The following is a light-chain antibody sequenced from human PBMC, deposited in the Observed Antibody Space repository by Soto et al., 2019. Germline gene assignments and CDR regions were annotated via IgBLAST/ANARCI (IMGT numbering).Light chain of an antibody. CDR3: QQSFSSPPWT. V-gene: IGKV1-39*01. CDR2: AAS. CDR1: QTISSW. J-gene: IGKJ1*01. Sequence: DTQMTQSPSTLSGSVGDRVTITCRASQTISSWLAWYKQKPGKAPNLLIYAASSLHSGVPSRFSGSGSGTDFTLTISSLQPEDFATYYCQQSFSSPPWTFGQGTKVDIK.